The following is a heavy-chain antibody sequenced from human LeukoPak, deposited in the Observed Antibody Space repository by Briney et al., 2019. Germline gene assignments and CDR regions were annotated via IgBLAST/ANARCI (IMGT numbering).Heavy chain of an antibody. V-gene: IGHV3-30*02. D-gene: IGHD1-1*01. CDR1: XXYG. CDR3: AKDLGTTGTPDY. J-gene: IGHJ4*02. CDR2: IRYDGSNK. Sequence: XXYGMHWVRQAPGKGLEWVAFIRYDGSNKYYADSVKGRFTISRDNSKNTLYLQMNSLRAEDTAVYYCAKDLGTTGTPDYWGQGTLVTVSS.